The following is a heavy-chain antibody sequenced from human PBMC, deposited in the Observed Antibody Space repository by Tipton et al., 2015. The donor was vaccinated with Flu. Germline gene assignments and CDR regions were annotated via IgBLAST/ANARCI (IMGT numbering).Heavy chain of an antibody. J-gene: IGHJ4*02. CDR2: VHTSGTT. CDR1: GDSISRGSYY. CDR3: AREKIIAAYYYDSSGHTYYFDY. V-gene: IGHV4-61*02. Sequence: TLSLTCTVSGDSISRGSYYYNWIRQPAGEGLEWIGRVHTSGTTNYSPSLKSRVTISLDTPESQISLKLRSVTAADTAVYYCAREKIIAAYYYDSSGHTYYFDYWGQGTLVTVSS. D-gene: IGHD3-22*01.